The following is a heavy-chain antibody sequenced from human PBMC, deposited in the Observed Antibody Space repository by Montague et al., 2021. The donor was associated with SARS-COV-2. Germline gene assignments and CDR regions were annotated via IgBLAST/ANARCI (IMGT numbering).Heavy chain of an antibody. CDR3: ARGIWYAN. V-gene: IGHV4-59*01. Sequence: SETLSLTSTVSGGSISPYYWNWIRQSPGKGLEWIGDIYYSGSTTYNPSLESRVTISVDTSKNQFSLRLSSVAAADTAVYYCARGIWYANWGQGILVTVSS. CDR2: IYYSGST. D-gene: IGHD6-13*01. CDR1: GGSISPYY. J-gene: IGHJ4*02.